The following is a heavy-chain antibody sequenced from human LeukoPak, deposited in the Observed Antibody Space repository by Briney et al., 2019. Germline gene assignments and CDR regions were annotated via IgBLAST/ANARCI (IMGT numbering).Heavy chain of an antibody. CDR1: GFTFSSYG. Sequence: QPGRSLRLSCAASGFTFSSYGMHWVRQAPGKGLEWVAVIWYDGSNKYYADSVKGRFTIPRDNSKNTLYLQMNSLRAEDTAVYYCARDSDYPDYWGQETLVTVSS. CDR3: ARDSDYPDY. J-gene: IGHJ4*02. CDR2: IWYDGSNK. V-gene: IGHV3-33*01. D-gene: IGHD3-10*01.